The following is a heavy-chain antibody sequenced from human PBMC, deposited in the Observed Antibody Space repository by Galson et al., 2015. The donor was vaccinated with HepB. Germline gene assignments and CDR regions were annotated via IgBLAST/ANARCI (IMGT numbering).Heavy chain of an antibody. CDR3: ARWVRGVMWAFNI. Sequence: SLRLSCAASEFSFSNYDMHWVRQAPGKGLEWVAVISYDGSNKYYADSMKGRFTISRDNSKNTLYLQMNSLRVEDTAVYYCARWVRGVMWAFNIWGQGTMVTVSS. CDR1: EFSFSNYD. V-gene: IGHV3-30-3*01. J-gene: IGHJ3*02. CDR2: ISYDGSNK. D-gene: IGHD3-10*01.